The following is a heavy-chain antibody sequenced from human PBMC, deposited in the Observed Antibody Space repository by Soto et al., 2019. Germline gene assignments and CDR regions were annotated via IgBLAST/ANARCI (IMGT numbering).Heavy chain of an antibody. CDR1: GFTFSSYA. CDR3: ARRTSGWYLDY. J-gene: IGHJ4*02. V-gene: IGHV3-23*01. CDR2: ISGSDGST. D-gene: IGHD6-19*01. Sequence: EVQLLESGGGLVQPGGSLRLSCAASGFTFSSYAMSWVRQAPGKGLEWVSVISGSDGSTYYADSVKGRFTISRDNSKNTLYLQMNSLRAEDTAGYYCARRTSGWYLDYWGQGTLVTVSS.